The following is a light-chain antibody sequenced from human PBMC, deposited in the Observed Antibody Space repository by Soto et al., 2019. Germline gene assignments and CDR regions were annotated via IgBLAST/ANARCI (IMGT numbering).Light chain of an antibody. V-gene: IGLV2-18*02. CDR3: SSYTSSSTSFYV. CDR2: EVS. Sequence: QSVLTQPPSVSGSPGQSVTISCTGTSSDVGSYNRVSWYQQPPGTAPKLMIYEVSNRPSGVPDRFSGSKSGNTASLTISGLQAEDEADYYCSSYTSSSTSFYVFGTGTKVTV. CDR1: SSDVGSYNR. J-gene: IGLJ1*01.